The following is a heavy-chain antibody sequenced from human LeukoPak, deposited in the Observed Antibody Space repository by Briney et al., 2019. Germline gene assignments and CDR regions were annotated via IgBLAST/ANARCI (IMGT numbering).Heavy chain of an antibody. CDR2: IYYSGST. CDR1: GGSISSGGYY. V-gene: IGHV4-61*08. D-gene: IGHD1-26*01. Sequence: HPSETLSLTCTVSGGSISSGGYYRSWIRQPPGKGLEWIGYIYYSGSTNYNPSLKSRVTISVDTSKNQFSLKLSSVTAADTAVYYCAREGPSDMGELLTGGFDYWGQGTLVTVSS. CDR3: AREGPSDMGELLTGGFDY. J-gene: IGHJ4*02.